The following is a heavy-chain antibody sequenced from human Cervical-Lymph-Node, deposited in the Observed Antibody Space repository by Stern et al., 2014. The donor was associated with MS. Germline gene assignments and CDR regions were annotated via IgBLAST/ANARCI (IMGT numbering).Heavy chain of an antibody. CDR3: ARDYGDYAFDY. V-gene: IGHV5-51*01. CDR1: GYSFTANW. J-gene: IGHJ4*02. CDR2: IYPGDSDT. Sequence: EVQLVESGAEVKKPGESLKIPCKGSGYSFTANWIACVRQMPGNGLEWRGIIYPGDSDTRYSPSFQGQVTISAAKSISTAYLQWSSLKASDTAMYYCARDYGDYAFDYWGQGTLVTVSS. D-gene: IGHD4-17*01.